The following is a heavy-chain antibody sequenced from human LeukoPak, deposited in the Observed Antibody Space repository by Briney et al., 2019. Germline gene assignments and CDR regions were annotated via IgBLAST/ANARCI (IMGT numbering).Heavy chain of an antibody. CDR3: ARHGFSSTWFLFDY. CDR2: VYYSGST. D-gene: IGHD6-13*01. V-gene: IGHV4-59*08. J-gene: IGHJ4*02. Sequence: KPSESLSLTCTVSGGSISSYYWSWIRQPPGKGLEWIGSVYYSGSTNYNPSLKSRVTISVDTSNTQFSLNLISVTAADTATYYCARHGFSSTWFLFDYWGQGTLVTVSP. CDR1: GGSISSYY.